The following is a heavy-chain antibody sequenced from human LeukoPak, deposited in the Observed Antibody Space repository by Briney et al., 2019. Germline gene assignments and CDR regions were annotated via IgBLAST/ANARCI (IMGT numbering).Heavy chain of an antibody. Sequence: GGSLRLSCAASGFTFSSYAMHWVRQAPGKGLEWVAVISYDGSNKYYADSVKGRFTISRDNSKNTLYLQMNSLRAEDTAVYYCARAGCSSTSCYTNYWGQGTLVTVSS. CDR1: GFTFSSYA. D-gene: IGHD2-2*02. CDR3: ARAGCSSTSCYTNY. CDR2: ISYDGSNK. V-gene: IGHV3-30-3*01. J-gene: IGHJ4*02.